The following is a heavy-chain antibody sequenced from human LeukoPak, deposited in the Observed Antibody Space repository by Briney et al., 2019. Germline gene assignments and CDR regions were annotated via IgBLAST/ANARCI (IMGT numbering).Heavy chain of an antibody. D-gene: IGHD4/OR15-4a*01. V-gene: IGHV1-46*01. J-gene: IGHJ4*02. CDR3: ARERDDYALDY. Sequence: ASVKVSCKASGYTFTSYGISWVRQAPGQGLEWMGLINPSGSITSYAQKFQGRVTMTRDTSTSTVYMELSSLRSEDTAVYYCARERDDYALDYWGQGTLVTVSS. CDR2: INPSGSIT. CDR1: GYTFTSYG.